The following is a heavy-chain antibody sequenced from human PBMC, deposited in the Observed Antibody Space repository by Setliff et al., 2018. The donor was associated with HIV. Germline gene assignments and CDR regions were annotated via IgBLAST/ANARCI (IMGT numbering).Heavy chain of an antibody. J-gene: IGHJ6*02. Sequence: GGSLRLSCAASGFTFSNTWMNWVRQAPGKGLEWVGRIISKTDGGTTDYAAPVKGRFTISRDNSKNTPYLQMNSLRAEDTAVYYCARSVIGYYYYGMGVWGQGTLVTVSS. D-gene: IGHD3-10*01. CDR3: ARSVIGYYYYGMGV. CDR2: IISKTDGGTT. CDR1: GFTFSNTW. V-gene: IGHV3-15*01.